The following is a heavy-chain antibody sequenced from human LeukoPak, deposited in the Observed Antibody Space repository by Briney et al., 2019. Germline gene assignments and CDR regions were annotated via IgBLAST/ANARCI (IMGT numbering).Heavy chain of an antibody. Sequence: GASVKVSCKASGYTFTSHDINWVRQATGQGLEWMGRIIPILDVANFAQKFQGRVTITADKSTNTAHMELSSLRSEDTAVYYCTREGVYSPDPSSYHRDAFDIWGQGTVVTVSS. V-gene: IGHV1-69*04. D-gene: IGHD3-16*02. CDR3: TREGVYSPDPSSYHRDAFDI. CDR2: IIPILDVA. CDR1: GYTFTSHD. J-gene: IGHJ3*02.